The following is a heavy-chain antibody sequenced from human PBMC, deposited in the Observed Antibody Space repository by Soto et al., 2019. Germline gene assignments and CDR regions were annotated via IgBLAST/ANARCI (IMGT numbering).Heavy chain of an antibody. V-gene: IGHV1-69*08. Sequence: QVQLVQSGAEVKKPGSSVKVSCKASGGTFSTYTITWVRQAPGQGLEWMGRIITIIGIINYAQKFQVLATITAEKFTGTAYMDLTRLSSDDMAVYYCAGDPDSHYNDSHASSYPWGQGTLVTVSS. J-gene: IGHJ5*02. CDR3: AGDPDSHYNDSHASSYP. CDR1: GGTFSTYT. CDR2: IITIIGII. D-gene: IGHD3-22*01.